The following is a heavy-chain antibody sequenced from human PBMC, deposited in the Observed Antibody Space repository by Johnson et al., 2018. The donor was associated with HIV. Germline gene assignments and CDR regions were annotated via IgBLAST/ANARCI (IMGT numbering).Heavy chain of an antibody. CDR1: GFTFSNAW. CDR2: IKSKTDGGTT. J-gene: IGHJ3*02. CDR3: TTGWYSGYDLPNAFDI. V-gene: IGHV3-15*01. Sequence: VQLVESGGGLVTPGGSLRLSCAASGFTFSNAWMSWVRQAPGKGLEWIGRIKSKTDGGTTDYAAPVKGRFTISRDDSKNTLYLQMNSLKTEDTAVYYCTTGWYSGYDLPNAFDIWGQGTMLTVSS. D-gene: IGHD5-12*01.